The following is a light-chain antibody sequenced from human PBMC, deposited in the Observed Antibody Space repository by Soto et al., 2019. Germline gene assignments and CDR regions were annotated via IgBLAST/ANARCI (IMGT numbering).Light chain of an antibody. V-gene: IGKV1-9*01. CDR2: DAS. CDR1: QGISTH. J-gene: IGKJ3*01. CDR3: QQVGSFPFT. Sequence: IQLTQSPSSLSASVGDRVTITCRASQGISTHLAWYQQKPGKAPNLLIYDASTLQSGVPSTFSGSGSGTDFNLTISTLQPEDFATYYCQQVGSFPFTFGPGTKVDI.